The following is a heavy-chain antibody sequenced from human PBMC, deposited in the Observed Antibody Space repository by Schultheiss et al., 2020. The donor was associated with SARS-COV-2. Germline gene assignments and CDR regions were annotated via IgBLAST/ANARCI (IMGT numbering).Heavy chain of an antibody. CDR1: GFTFSSYA. Sequence: GGSLRLSCAASGFTFSSYAMSWVRQAPGKGLVWVSRINSDGSSTSYADSVKGRFTISRDNAKNTLYLQMNSLRAEDTAVYYCARGEFPLPDDYWGQGTLVTVSS. J-gene: IGHJ4*02. D-gene: IGHD2/OR15-2a*01. CDR3: ARGEFPLPDDY. CDR2: INSDGSST. V-gene: IGHV3-74*01.